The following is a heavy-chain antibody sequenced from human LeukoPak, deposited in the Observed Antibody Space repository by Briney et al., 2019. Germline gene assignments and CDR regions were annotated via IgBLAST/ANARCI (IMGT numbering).Heavy chain of an antibody. D-gene: IGHD3-3*01. CDR1: GFTFSSYS. CDR2: ISSSSSTI. Sequence: GGSLRLSCAASGFTFSSYSMNWVRQAPGKGLEWVSYISSSSSTIYYADSVKGRFTISRDNAKNSLYLQMSSLRAEDTAVYYCARAPPHYDFWSGYYVYYMDVWGKGTTVTVSS. J-gene: IGHJ6*03. CDR3: ARAPPHYDFWSGYYVYYMDV. V-gene: IGHV3-48*04.